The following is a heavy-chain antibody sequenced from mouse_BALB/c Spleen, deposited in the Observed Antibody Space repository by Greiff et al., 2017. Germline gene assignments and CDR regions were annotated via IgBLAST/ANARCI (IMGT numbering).Heavy chain of an antibody. J-gene: IGHJ4*01. CDR1: GFNIKDTY. V-gene: IGHV14-3*02. Sequence: EVQLVESGAELVKPGASVKLSCTASGFNIKDTYMHWVKQRPEQGLEWIGRIDPANGNTKYDPKFQGKATITADTSSNTAYLQLSSLTSEDTAVYYCARDEYYAMDYWGQGTSVTVSS. CDR2: IDPANGNT. CDR3: ARDEYYAMDY.